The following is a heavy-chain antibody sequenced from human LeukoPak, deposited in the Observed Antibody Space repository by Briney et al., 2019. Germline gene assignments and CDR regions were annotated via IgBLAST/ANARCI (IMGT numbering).Heavy chain of an antibody. CDR3: AKRGRTSGGYEYYFEH. CDR2: LSGSGGST. Sequence: TGGSLRLSCAASGFTVSINYMSWVRQAPGEGLEWVSALSGSGGSTFYADSVKGRFTISGGNSKNTLYLQMNSLRAEDTAVYYCAKRGRTSGGYEYYFEHWGQGTLVTASS. J-gene: IGHJ4*02. CDR1: GFTVSINY. D-gene: IGHD5-12*01. V-gene: IGHV3-23*01.